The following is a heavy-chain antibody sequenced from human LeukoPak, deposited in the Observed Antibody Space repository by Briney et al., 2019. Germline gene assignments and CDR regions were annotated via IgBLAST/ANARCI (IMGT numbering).Heavy chain of an antibody. CDR3: ARGGYGHILNPYYFDY. J-gene: IGHJ4*02. V-gene: IGHV4-34*01. D-gene: IGHD5-12*01. CDR2: INHSGST. CDR1: GGSFSGYY. Sequence: SETLSLTCAVYGGSFSGYYWSWIRQPPGKGLDWIGEINHSGSTNYNPSLKSRVTISVDTSKNQFSLKLSSVTAADTAVYYCARGGYGHILNPYYFDYWGQGTLVTVSS.